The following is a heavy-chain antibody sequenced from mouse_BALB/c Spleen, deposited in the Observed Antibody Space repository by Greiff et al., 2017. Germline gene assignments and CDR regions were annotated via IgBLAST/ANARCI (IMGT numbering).Heavy chain of an antibody. J-gene: IGHJ3*01. CDR3: ARYGYEEAWFAY. Sequence: QVQLQQSGAELAKPGASVKMSCKASGYTFTSYWMHWVKQRPGQGLEWIGYINPSTGYTEYNQKFKDKATLTADKSSSTAYMQLSSLTSEDSAVYYCARYGYEEAWFAYWGQGTLVTVSA. CDR2: INPSTGYT. CDR1: GYTFTSYW. D-gene: IGHD2-2*01. V-gene: IGHV1-7*01.